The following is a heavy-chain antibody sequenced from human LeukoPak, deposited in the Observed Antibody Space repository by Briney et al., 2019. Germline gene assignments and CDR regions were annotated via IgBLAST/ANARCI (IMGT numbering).Heavy chain of an antibody. CDR2: INPNSGGT. Sequence: ASVKVSCKASGYTFTGYYMHWMRQAPGQGLGWMGWINPNSGGTNYAQKFQGRVTMTRDTSISTAYMELSRLRSDDTAVYYCARTIAAAVNWFDPWGQGTLVTVSS. CDR1: GYTFTGYY. V-gene: IGHV1-2*02. J-gene: IGHJ5*02. D-gene: IGHD6-13*01. CDR3: ARTIAAAVNWFDP.